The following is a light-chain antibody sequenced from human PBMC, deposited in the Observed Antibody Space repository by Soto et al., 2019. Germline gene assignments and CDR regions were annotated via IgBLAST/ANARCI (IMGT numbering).Light chain of an antibody. CDR2: WAS. Sequence: DIVMTQSPDSLAVSLGERATINCKSSQSVLYSSNNENYLAWYQQKPGQPPSLLIYWASTRESGVPDRFSGSGSGTDFTLTISSLQAEDFAVYYCQQYYSTPPTFGQGTKVQIK. CDR1: QSVLYSSNNENY. J-gene: IGKJ1*01. V-gene: IGKV4-1*01. CDR3: QQYYSTPPT.